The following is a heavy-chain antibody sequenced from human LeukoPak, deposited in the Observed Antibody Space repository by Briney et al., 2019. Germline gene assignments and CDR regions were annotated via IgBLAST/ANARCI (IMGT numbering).Heavy chain of an antibody. CDR3: ARGMTTVTLNFDY. CDR2: IYFSGST. Sequence: SETLSLTCTVSGGSISSYYWSWIQQPPGKGLEWIGYIYFSGSTNYNPSLKSRVTMSVDTSKNQFSLKLSSVTAADTAVYYCARGMTTVTLNFDYWGQGTLVTVSS. CDR1: GGSISSYY. J-gene: IGHJ4*02. V-gene: IGHV4-59*08. D-gene: IGHD4-17*01.